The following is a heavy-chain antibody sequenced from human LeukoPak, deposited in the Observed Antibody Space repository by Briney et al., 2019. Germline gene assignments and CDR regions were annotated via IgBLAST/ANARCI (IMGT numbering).Heavy chain of an antibody. D-gene: IGHD3-22*01. J-gene: IGHJ5*02. V-gene: IGHV3-74*01. CDR2: INPDGSTT. Sequence: GGSLRLSCAASGFTFSRYWIHWVRQIPGKGLEWVSRINPDGSTTTYADSVKGRFTISRDNAENTVYLQMHSLRAEDTAVYYCARVLSGSWDWFDPWGQGTLVTVSS. CDR1: GFTFSRYW. CDR3: ARVLSGSWDWFDP.